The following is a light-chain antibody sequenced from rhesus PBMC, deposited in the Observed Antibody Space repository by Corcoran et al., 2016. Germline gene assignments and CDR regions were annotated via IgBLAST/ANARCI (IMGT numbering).Light chain of an antibody. Sequence: ELTQPPSVSVSPGQTATITCGGDNIATEGVHWFQQKPPQAPLLVISNDAERPSGIPERVSGSKSENVATLTITGVEAGDEAEYYWQVWDTTSDHYVFGAGTRLTVL. V-gene: IGLV3-44*01. J-gene: IGLJ1*01. CDR3: QVWDTTSDHYV. CDR1: NIATEG. CDR2: NDA.